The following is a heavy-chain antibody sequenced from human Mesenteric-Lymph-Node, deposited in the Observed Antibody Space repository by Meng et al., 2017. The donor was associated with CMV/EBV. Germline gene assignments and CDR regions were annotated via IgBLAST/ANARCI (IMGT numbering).Heavy chain of an antibody. J-gene: IGHJ6*02. V-gene: IGHV4-59*01. D-gene: IGHD3-22*01. CDR2: IYYSGST. CDR3: ARAKYYYDSSGYYYYYYGMDV. CDR1: GGSISSYY. Sequence: GSLRLSCTVSGGSISSYYWSWIRQPPGKGLEWIGYIYYSGSTNYNPSLKSRVTISVDTSKNQFSLKLSSVTAADTAVYYCARAKYYYDSSGYYYYYYGMDVWGQGTTVTVSS.